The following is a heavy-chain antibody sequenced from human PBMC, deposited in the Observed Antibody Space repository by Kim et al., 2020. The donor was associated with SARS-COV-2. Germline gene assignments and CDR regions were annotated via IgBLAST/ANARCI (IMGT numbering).Heavy chain of an antibody. CDR2: T. D-gene: IGHD6-19*01. CDR3: ARGQAVAVLDY. J-gene: IGHJ4*02. V-gene: IGHV4-34*01. Sequence: TNYNPSLKRRVTISVDTSKNQFSLKLSSVTAADTAVYYCARGQAVAVLDYWGQGTLVTVSS.